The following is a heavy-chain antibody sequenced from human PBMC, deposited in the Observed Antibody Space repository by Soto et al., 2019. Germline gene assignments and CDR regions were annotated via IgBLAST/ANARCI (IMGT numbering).Heavy chain of an antibody. J-gene: IGHJ4*02. CDR1: GFIVTNNF. D-gene: IGHD6-13*01. CDR2: IYIGDTT. V-gene: IGHV3-66*01. Sequence: GGSLRLSCATSGFIVTNNFMSWVRQAPGKGLEWVSTIYIGDTTYYADSVKGRFTISRDNSKNTLYLQMNSLRVEDTAVYYCAREIATTGLYYFDYWGQGTLVTVSS. CDR3: AREIATTGLYYFDY.